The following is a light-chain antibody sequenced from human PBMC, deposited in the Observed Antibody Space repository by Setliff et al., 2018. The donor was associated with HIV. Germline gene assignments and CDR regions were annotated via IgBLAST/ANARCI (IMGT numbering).Light chain of an antibody. J-gene: IGLJ1*01. CDR3: SSYTSSITLYV. CDR1: TSDIGSYNR. CDR2: DVT. V-gene: IGLV2-14*03. Sequence: QPALTQPPSVSGSPGQSIIISCTGTTSDIGSYNRVSWYQQHPGKAPKLIIYDVTNRPSGVSNRFSGSKSGNTASLTISGLQAEDEADYYCSSYTSSITLYVFGTGTKVTVL.